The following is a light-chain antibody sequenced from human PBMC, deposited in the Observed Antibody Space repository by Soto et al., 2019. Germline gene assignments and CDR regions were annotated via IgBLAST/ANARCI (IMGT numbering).Light chain of an antibody. CDR3: SSYAGSNSWV. CDR1: SSDVGGYNY. Sequence: QSALTQPPSASGSPGQSVTISCTGTSSDVGGYNYVSWYQHHPGKAPQLMIYEVSRRPSGVPDRFSGSKSGSTACLTVSALQAEDEADYYCSSYAGSNSWVFGGGTKLTVL. CDR2: EVS. J-gene: IGLJ3*02. V-gene: IGLV2-8*01.